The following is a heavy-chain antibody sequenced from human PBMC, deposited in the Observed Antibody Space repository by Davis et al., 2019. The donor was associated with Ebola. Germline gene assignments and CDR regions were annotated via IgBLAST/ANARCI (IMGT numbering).Heavy chain of an antibody. CDR2: IWYDGSNK. V-gene: IGHV3-33*01. D-gene: IGHD3-22*01. J-gene: IGHJ3*02. CDR1: GFTFSSYG. CDR3: ARHYYDSSGYLEGAAFDI. Sequence: GESLKISCAASGFTFSSYGMHWVRQAPGKGLEWVAVIWYDGSNKYYADSVKGRFTISRDNSKNTLYLQMNSLRAEDTAVYYCARHYYDSSGYLEGAAFDIWGQGTMVTVSS.